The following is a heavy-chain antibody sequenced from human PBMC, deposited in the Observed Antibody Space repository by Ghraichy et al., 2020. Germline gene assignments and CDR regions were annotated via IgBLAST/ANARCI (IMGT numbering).Heavy chain of an antibody. CDR3: ARLGSYYDFWSGYRGPFVY. V-gene: IGHV4-39*01. J-gene: IGHJ4*02. CDR1: GGSISSSSYY. D-gene: IGHD3-3*01. CDR2: IYYSGST. Sequence: SETLSLTCTVSGGSISSSSYYWGWIRQPPGKGLEWIGSIYYSGSTYYNPSLKSRVTISVDTSKNQFSLKLSSVTAADTAVYYCARLGSYYDFWSGYRGPFVYWGQGTLVTVSS.